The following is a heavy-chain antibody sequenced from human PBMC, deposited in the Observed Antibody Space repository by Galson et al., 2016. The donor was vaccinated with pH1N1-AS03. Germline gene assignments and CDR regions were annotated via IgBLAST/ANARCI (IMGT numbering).Heavy chain of an antibody. V-gene: IGHV3-7*01. CDR1: GFTFSRFW. J-gene: IGHJ5*02. CDR3: ARALSEQYYDILTGNDP. D-gene: IGHD3-9*01. Sequence: SLRLSCAASGFTFSRFWLNWVRQTPGKGLEWVANIKQDGSEKYYVDSVKGRFTISKDNAKNSLFLQMNSLRAEDTAVYYCARALSEQYYDILTGNDPWGQGTLVTVSS. CDR2: IKQDGSEK.